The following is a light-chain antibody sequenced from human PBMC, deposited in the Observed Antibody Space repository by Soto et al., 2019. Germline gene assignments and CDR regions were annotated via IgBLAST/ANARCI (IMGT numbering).Light chain of an antibody. J-gene: IGKJ5*01. CDR2: GAS. Sequence: EMVLTQSPGTLSLSPGERATLSCRASQSVSSYLAWYQQKPGQAPRLLIYGASSRATGIPDRFSGSGSGTDFTLTINSLEPEDFAVYYCQQYGRSPPITFGQGTRLEIK. CDR3: QQYGRSPPIT. V-gene: IGKV3-20*01. CDR1: QSVSSY.